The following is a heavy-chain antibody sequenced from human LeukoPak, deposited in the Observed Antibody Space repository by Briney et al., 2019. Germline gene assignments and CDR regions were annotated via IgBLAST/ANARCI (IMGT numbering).Heavy chain of an antibody. CDR3: AKASWVSNGDAVL. CDR1: GFTFSTYA. J-gene: IGHJ4*02. D-gene: IGHD1-1*01. Sequence: GGSLRLSCAASGFTFSTYAMSWVRQAPARGLEWVSSLRGDGSTFYADSVKGRFTLSRDESRNTVYFQLNSLRVEDTAVYYCAKASWVSNGDAVLWGQGTLVPVFS. CDR2: LRGDGST. V-gene: IGHV3-23*01.